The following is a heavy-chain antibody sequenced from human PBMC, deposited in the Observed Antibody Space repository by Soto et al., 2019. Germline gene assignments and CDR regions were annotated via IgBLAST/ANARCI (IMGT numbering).Heavy chain of an antibody. V-gene: IGHV3-23*01. J-gene: IGHJ6*03. D-gene: IGHD2-2*01. CDR1: GFTFSSYA. Sequence: GGSLRLSCAASGFTFSSYAMSWVRQAPGKGLEWVSAISGSGGSTYYADSVKGRFTISRDNSKNTLYLQMNSLRAEDTAVYYCAKDRGDIVVVPAAYYYMDVWGKGTTVTVSS. CDR2: ISGSGGST. CDR3: AKDRGDIVVVPAAYYYMDV.